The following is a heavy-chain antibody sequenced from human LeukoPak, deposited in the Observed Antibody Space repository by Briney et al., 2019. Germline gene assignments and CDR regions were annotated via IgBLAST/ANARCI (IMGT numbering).Heavy chain of an antibody. J-gene: IGHJ1*01. CDR3: AKDGDEGRPQWFQH. D-gene: IGHD5-24*01. CDR2: ISGSGGST. CDR1: GFTFSSYS. Sequence: GGSLRLSCAASGFTFSSYSMNWVRQAPGKGLEWVSAISGSGGSTYHADSVKGRFTISRDNSKNTLYLQMNSLRAEDTAVYYCAKDGDEGRPQWFQHWGQGTLVTVSS. V-gene: IGHV3-23*01.